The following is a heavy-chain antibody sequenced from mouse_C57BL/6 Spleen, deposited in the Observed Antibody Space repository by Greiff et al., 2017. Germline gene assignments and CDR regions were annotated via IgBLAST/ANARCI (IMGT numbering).Heavy chain of an antibody. CDR2: IDPETGGT. V-gene: IGHV1-15*01. J-gene: IGHJ2*01. CDR1: GYTFTDYE. D-gene: IGHD2-4*01. CDR3: TRDDYDLFDY. Sequence: VKLQESGAELVRPGASVTLSCKASGYTFTDYEMHWVKQTPVHGLEWIGAIDPETGGTAYNQKFKGKAILTADKSSSTAYMELRSLTSEDSAVYYCTRDDYDLFDYWGQGTTLTVSS.